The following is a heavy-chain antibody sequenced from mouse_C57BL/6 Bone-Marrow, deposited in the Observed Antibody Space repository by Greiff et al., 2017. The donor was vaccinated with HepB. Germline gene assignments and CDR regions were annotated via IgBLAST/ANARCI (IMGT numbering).Heavy chain of an antibody. Sequence: DVQLQESGGGLVQPGGSLKLSCAASGFTFSDYGMAWVRQAPRKGPEWVAFISNLAYSIYYADTVTGRFTISRENAKNTLYLEMSSLRSEDTAMYYCARPYYYGSSYFDVWGTGTTVTVSS. CDR3: ARPYYYGSSYFDV. CDR2: ISNLAYSI. J-gene: IGHJ1*03. V-gene: IGHV5-15*01. D-gene: IGHD1-1*01. CDR1: GFTFSDYG.